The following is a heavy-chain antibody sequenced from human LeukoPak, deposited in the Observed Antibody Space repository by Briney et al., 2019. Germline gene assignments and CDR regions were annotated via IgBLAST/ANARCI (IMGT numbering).Heavy chain of an antibody. CDR1: GYTLTSYD. CDR2: MNPNSGNT. J-gene: IGHJ6*03. CDR3: ARLVPGYSYGYWGYYYYYMDV. D-gene: IGHD5-18*01. V-gene: IGHV1-8*03. Sequence: ASVKVSCKASGYTLTSYDINWVRQATGQGLEWMGWMNPNSGNTGYAQKFQGRVTITRNTSISTAYMELSSLRSEDTAVYYCARLVPGYSYGYWGYYYYYMDVWGKGTTVTVSS.